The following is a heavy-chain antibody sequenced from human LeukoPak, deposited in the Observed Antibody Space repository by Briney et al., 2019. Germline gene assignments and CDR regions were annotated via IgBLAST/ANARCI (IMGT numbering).Heavy chain of an antibody. Sequence: PGGSLRLSCAASGFTFSSYAMSWVRQAPGKGLEWVSGISGSGDSTYYADSVKGRFTISRDNSKNTLYLQMNSLRAEDTAVYYCARDTHDSSGCFDYWGQGTLVTVSS. CDR1: GFTFSSYA. CDR3: ARDTHDSSGCFDY. D-gene: IGHD3-22*01. V-gene: IGHV3-23*01. CDR2: ISGSGDST. J-gene: IGHJ4*02.